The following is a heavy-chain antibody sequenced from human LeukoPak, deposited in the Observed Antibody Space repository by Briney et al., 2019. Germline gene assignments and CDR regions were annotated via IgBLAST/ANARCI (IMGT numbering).Heavy chain of an antibody. CDR3: AKDLGYGDYEADFDY. CDR1: GFTFDDYA. CDR2: ISWNSDSV. J-gene: IGHJ4*02. D-gene: IGHD4-17*01. V-gene: IGHV3-9*01. Sequence: PGGSLRLSCAASGFTFDDYAMHWVRQAPGKGLEWVSSISWNSDSVAYANSVKGRFTISRDNAKSTLSLQMNSLRVEDTALYYCAKDLGYGDYEADFDYWGQGTLVTVSS.